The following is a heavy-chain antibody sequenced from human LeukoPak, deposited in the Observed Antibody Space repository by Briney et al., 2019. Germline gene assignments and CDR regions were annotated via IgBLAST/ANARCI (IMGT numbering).Heavy chain of an antibody. CDR1: GFTFSSYA. CDR2: ISGSGTST. CDR3: AKAVASTKYYFDY. V-gene: IGHV3-23*01. D-gene: IGHD2-15*01. Sequence: GGSLRLSCAASGFTFSSYAMSWVRQAPGKGLEWVSAISGSGTSTYYADSVKGRFTISKDNSRNTLYPQMNSLRAEDTAVYYCAKAVASTKYYFDYWGQGTLVTVSS. J-gene: IGHJ4*02.